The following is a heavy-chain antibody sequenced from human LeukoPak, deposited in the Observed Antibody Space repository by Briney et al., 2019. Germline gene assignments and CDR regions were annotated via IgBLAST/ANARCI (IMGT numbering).Heavy chain of an antibody. D-gene: IGHD2-2*01. J-gene: IGHJ6*03. Sequence: GGSLRLSCAVSGFTFSNYGMHWVRQVPGKGVEWVTFIRYDGSNKFYVDSVKGRFTISRDNSKNTLYLQMNSLRPEDTAVYYCAKAGYCRSTTCPDYYYMDVWGKGTTVTVSS. V-gene: IGHV3-30*02. CDR1: GFTFSNYG. CDR2: IRYDGSNK. CDR3: AKAGYCRSTTCPDYYYMDV.